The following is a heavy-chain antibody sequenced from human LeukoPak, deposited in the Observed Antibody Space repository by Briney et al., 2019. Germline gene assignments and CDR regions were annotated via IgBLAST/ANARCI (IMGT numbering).Heavy chain of an antibody. CDR3: ARVRAVAGKGWFDP. Sequence: GGSLRLSCAASGFTFSSYWMSWVRQAPGKGLEWVANIKQDGSEKYYVDSVKGRFTISRDNAKNSLYLQMNSPRAEDTAVYYCARVRAVAGKGWFDPWGQGTLVTVSS. CDR1: GFTFSSYW. CDR2: IKQDGSEK. V-gene: IGHV3-7*03. J-gene: IGHJ5*02. D-gene: IGHD6-19*01.